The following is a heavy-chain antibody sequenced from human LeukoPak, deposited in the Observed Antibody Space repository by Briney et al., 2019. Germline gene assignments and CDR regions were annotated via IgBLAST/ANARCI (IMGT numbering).Heavy chain of an antibody. CDR2: IKTDGSRT. CDR1: GFTFSSYW. D-gene: IGHD5-12*01. V-gene: IGHV3-74*01. J-gene: IGHJ3*02. Sequence: GGSLRLSCAASGFTFSSYWMHWVRHAPGKGLVWVSRIKTDGSRTHYADFAQGRFTISRDNARNTLYLQMNSLRAEDTAVYYCARDGYEFRAFDIWGQGTMVTVSP. CDR3: ARDGYEFRAFDI.